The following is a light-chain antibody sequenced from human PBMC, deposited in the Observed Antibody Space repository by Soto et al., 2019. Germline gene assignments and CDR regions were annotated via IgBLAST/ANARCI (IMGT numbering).Light chain of an antibody. CDR1: QAISNY. J-gene: IGKJ1*01. V-gene: IGKV1-27*01. Sequence: DIQMTQSPSSLTASIGDRVTITCRASQAISNYLAWYQQRPGRVPKLLIYGASTLHSGVPSRFSGSGSGTDFTLNINSLQPEDVATYYCQNYDSAPQTFGQGTKVEI. CDR3: QNYDSAPQT. CDR2: GAS.